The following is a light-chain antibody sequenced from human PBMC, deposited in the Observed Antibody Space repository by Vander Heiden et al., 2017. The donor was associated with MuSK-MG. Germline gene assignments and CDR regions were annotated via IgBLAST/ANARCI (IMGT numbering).Light chain of an antibody. Sequence: QSALTQPRSVSGSPGQSVTISCTGTSSDVGGYNYVSWYQQHPGKAPKLMINEVSKRPSGVPDRFSGSKSGDTASLTISGLQAEDEADYYCCSYAGSYTVVFGRGTKLTVL. V-gene: IGLV2-11*01. CDR1: SSDVGGYNY. CDR3: CSYAGSYTVV. CDR2: EVS. J-gene: IGLJ2*01.